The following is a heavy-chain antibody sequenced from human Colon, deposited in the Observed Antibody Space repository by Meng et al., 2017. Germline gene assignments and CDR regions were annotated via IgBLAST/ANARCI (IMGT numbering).Heavy chain of an antibody. Sequence: GESLKISCAASGFTFNSHSMNWVRQAPGKGLEWVSSIMSGFSDTYYSDSVKGRFTISRDNAKNTLYLQMNSLRAEDTAVYYCARDRYYGSGSYYPFDYWGQGTLVTVSS. D-gene: IGHD3-10*01. J-gene: IGHJ4*02. CDR2: IMSGFSDT. CDR3: ARDRYYGSGSYYPFDY. CDR1: GFTFNSHS. V-gene: IGHV3-21*01.